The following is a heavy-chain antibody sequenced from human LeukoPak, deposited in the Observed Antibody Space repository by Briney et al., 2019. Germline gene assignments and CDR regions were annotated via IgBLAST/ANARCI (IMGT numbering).Heavy chain of an antibody. CDR2: IYYSGST. J-gene: IGHJ6*03. CDR3: ARVYQDIVVVPAATKQKNYYYYYMDV. V-gene: IGHV4-59*01. D-gene: IGHD2-2*01. Sequence: KASETLSLTCTVSGGSISSYYWSWIRQPPGKGLEWIGYIYYSGSTNYNPSLKSRVTISVDTSKNQFSLKLSSVTAADTAVYSCARVYQDIVVVPAATKQKNYYYYYMDVWGKGTTVTVSS. CDR1: GGSISSYY.